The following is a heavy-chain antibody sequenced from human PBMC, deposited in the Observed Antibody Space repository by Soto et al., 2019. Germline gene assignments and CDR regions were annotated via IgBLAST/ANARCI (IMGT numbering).Heavy chain of an antibody. D-gene: IGHD5-12*01. CDR3: ARELEGRPSKNYDYYYYIDV. J-gene: IGHJ6*03. Sequence: KQSQTLSLTCAISGDSVSSKSAAWNWIRQSPSRGLEWLGRTYYGSKWLNDYAVSVKSRITIRPDTSKNQFSLQLNSVTPEDTAVYYCARELEGRPSKNYDYYYYIDVWGKGTTVTVSS. V-gene: IGHV6-1*01. CDR2: TYYGSKWLN. CDR1: GDSVSSKSAA.